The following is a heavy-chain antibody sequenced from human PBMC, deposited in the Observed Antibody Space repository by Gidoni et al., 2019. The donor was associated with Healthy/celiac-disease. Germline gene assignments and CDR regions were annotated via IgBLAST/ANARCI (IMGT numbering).Heavy chain of an antibody. Sequence: QVQLQESGPGLVKPSQTLSLTCTVSGGSISRGGYSWSWIRQHPGKGLEWIGYIYYSGSTYYNPSLKSRVTISVDTSKNQFSLKLSSVTAADTAVYYCARSVGIHCSGGSCYVTTFDYWGQGTLVTVSS. CDR3: ARSVGIHCSGGSCYVTTFDY. J-gene: IGHJ4*02. CDR2: IYYSGST. CDR1: GGSISRGGYS. D-gene: IGHD2-15*01. V-gene: IGHV4-31*03.